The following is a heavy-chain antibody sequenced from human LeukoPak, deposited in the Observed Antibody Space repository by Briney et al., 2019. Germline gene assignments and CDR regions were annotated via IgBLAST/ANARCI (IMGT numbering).Heavy chain of an antibody. Sequence: GGSLRPTCAASGFTFSSYWMSWVRQAPGKGLEWVANIKQDGSEKYYVDSVKGRFTISRDNAKNSLYLQMNSLRAEDTAIYYCATYRQVLLPFESWGQGTLVTVSS. D-gene: IGHD2-8*02. J-gene: IGHJ4*02. V-gene: IGHV3-7*03. CDR2: IKQDGSEK. CDR1: GFTFSSYW. CDR3: ATYRQVLLPFES.